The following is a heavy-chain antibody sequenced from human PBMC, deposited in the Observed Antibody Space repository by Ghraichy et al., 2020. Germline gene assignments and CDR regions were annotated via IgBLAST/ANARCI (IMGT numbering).Heavy chain of an antibody. CDR1: GGSFSGYY. CDR3: ATRVLRYFYPRVDAFDI. V-gene: IGHV4-34*01. D-gene: IGHD3-9*01. Sequence: SQTLSLTCAVYGGSFSGYYWSWIRQPPGKGLEWIGEINHSGSTNYNPSLKSRVTISVDTSKNQFSLKLSSVTAADTAVYYCATRVLRYFYPRVDAFDIWGQGTMVTVSS. J-gene: IGHJ3*02. CDR2: INHSGST.